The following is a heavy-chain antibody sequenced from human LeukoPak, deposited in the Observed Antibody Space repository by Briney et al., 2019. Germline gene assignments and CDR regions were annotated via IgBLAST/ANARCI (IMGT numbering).Heavy chain of an antibody. CDR3: ARDPMTTHFDY. Sequence: PGGSLRLSCAASGFTFSSYWVHWVRQAPGKGLVWVSHINSDGSSTSYADSVKGRFTISRDNAKNTLYLQMNSLRAEDTAVYYCARDPMTTHFDYWGQGTLVTVSS. V-gene: IGHV3-74*01. CDR1: GFTFSSYW. CDR2: INSDGSST. D-gene: IGHD4-11*01. J-gene: IGHJ4*02.